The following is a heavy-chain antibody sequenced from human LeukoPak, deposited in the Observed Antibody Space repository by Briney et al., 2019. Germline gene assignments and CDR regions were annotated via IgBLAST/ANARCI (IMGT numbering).Heavy chain of an antibody. CDR3: ARHLGLYSPFDY. V-gene: IGHV4-59*08. CDR1: GGSISSYY. D-gene: IGHD3-16*01. CDR2: IYYSGST. J-gene: IGHJ4*02. Sequence: PSETLSLTCTVSGGSISSYYWSWIRQPPGKGLEWIGYIYYSGSTNYNPSLKSRVTISVDTSKNQFSLKLSSVTAADTAVYYCARHLGLYSPFDYWGQGTLVIVSS.